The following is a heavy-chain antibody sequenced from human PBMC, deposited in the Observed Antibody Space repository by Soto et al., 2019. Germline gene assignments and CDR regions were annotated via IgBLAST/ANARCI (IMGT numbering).Heavy chain of an antibody. J-gene: IGHJ4*02. CDR1: GFTFSSYW. Sequence: PGGSLRLSCAASGFTFSSYWMSWVRQAPGKGLEWVANIKQDGSEKYYVDSVKGRFTISRDNAKNSLYLQMNSLRAEDTAVYYCSVRASSSWYSYYFDYWGQGTLVAVSS. CDR2: IKQDGSEK. D-gene: IGHD6-13*01. V-gene: IGHV3-7*01. CDR3: SVRASSSWYSYYFDY.